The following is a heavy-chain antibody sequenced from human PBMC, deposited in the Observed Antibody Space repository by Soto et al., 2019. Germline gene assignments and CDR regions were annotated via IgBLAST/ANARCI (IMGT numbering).Heavy chain of an antibody. CDR3: ARGPTRDYYSGMDV. Sequence: QVQLQESGPGLVKPSETLSLTCTVSVGSISNYYWSWIRQPPGKGLEWIGYIYYSGSTYYNPSLESRVTISVDTSKDQFSLKLSSVTAADTAMYYSARGPTRDYYSGMDVWGQVTTLTVSS. V-gene: IGHV4-59*01. CDR2: IYYSGST. J-gene: IGHJ6*02. CDR1: VGSISNYY.